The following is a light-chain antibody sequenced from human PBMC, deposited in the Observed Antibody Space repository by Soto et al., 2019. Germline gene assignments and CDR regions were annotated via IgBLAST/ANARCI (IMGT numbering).Light chain of an antibody. J-gene: IGKJ1*01. CDR2: AAS. V-gene: IGKV1-9*01. Sequence: DIQMTQSPSSLSASVGDRVTITCQASQDINKNLAWYQQKPGKAPKLLIYAASTLQSGVPSRFSGSGSGTEFTLTISSLQPEDFATYYCQQLNSYPSFGQGTKVDIK. CDR3: QQLNSYPS. CDR1: QDINKN.